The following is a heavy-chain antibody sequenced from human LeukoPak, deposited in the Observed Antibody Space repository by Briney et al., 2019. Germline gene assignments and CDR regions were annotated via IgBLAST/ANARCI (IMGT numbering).Heavy chain of an antibody. CDR3: AKEDSSGWYHWFDP. CDR1: GFTFDDYA. V-gene: IGHV3-9*01. J-gene: IGHJ5*02. CDR2: ISWNSGSI. Sequence: GGSLRLSCAASGFTFDDYAMHWVRQAPGKGLEWVSGISWNSGSIGYADSVKGRFTISRDNAKNSLYLQMNSLRAEDTALYYCAKEDSSGWYHWFDPWGQGTLVTVSS. D-gene: IGHD6-19*01.